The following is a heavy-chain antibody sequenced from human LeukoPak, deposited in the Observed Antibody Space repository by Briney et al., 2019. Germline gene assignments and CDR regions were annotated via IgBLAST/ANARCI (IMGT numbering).Heavy chain of an antibody. D-gene: IGHD3-9*01. CDR2: IITIFATP. CDR1: GGTFSSYA. V-gene: IGHV1-69*05. J-gene: IGHJ4*02. Sequence: ASVKVSCKASGGTFSSYAVSWVRQAPGQGLEWIGGIITIFATPVYAQKFRGRVSITTDESTSTAYMELSSLRSEDTALYYCARGPLYYDLSTGYPPSEMYYFDYWGQGTLVTVSS. CDR3: ARGPLYYDLSTGYPPSEMYYFDY.